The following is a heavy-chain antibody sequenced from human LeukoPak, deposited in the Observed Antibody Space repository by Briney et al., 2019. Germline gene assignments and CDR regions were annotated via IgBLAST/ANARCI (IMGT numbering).Heavy chain of an antibody. J-gene: IGHJ3*02. Sequence: ASVKVSCKASGFTSTNYNMHWVRQAPGQGLEWMGIINPSGGSTNYAQNFQARVTMTRDTSTSKVYMELSSLRSEDTAVYYCARVRDGYNDAYDIWGQGTMVTVPS. CDR1: GFTSTNYN. CDR2: INPSGGST. V-gene: IGHV1-46*01. CDR3: ARVRDGYNDAYDI. D-gene: IGHD5-24*01.